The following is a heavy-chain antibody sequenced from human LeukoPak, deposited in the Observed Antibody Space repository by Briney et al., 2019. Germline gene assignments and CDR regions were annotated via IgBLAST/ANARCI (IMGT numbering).Heavy chain of an antibody. Sequence: ASVKVSCKASGGTFSSYAISWVRQAPGQGLEWMGGIIPIFGTANYAQKFQGRVTITADESTSTAYMELSSLRSEDTAVYYCAREVGIRGHFDYWGRGTPVTVSS. D-gene: IGHD1-26*01. J-gene: IGHJ4*02. CDR3: AREVGIRGHFDY. CDR1: GGTFSSYA. V-gene: IGHV1-69*13. CDR2: IIPIFGTA.